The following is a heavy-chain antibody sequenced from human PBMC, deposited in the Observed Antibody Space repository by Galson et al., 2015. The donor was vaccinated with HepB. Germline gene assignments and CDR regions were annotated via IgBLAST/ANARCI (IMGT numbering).Heavy chain of an antibody. Sequence: SVKVSCKASGGTFSSYAISWVRQAPGQGLEWMGRIIPILGIANYAQKFQGRVTITADKSTSTAYMELSSLRSEDTAVYYCASGSYDFWSESNDFDYWGQGTLVTVSS. J-gene: IGHJ4*02. CDR3: ASGSYDFWSESNDFDY. D-gene: IGHD3-3*01. V-gene: IGHV1-69*04. CDR1: GGTFSSYA. CDR2: IIPILGIA.